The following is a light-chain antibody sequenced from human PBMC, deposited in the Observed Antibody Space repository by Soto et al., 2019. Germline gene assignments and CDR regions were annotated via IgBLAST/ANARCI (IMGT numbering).Light chain of an antibody. CDR1: QSVGSN. Sequence: ERVMTQSPATLSVSPGERATLSCRASQSVGSNLAWYQQKPGQAPRLLIYGASTRATGIPARFSGSGSGTEFTLTISSLPSEDFAVYYCQQYNNWPLTFGGGTKVEIK. J-gene: IGKJ4*01. CDR2: GAS. V-gene: IGKV3-15*01. CDR3: QQYNNWPLT.